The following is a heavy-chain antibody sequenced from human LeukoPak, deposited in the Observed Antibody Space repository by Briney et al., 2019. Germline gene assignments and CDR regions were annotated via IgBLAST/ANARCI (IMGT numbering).Heavy chain of an antibody. V-gene: IGHV3-53*01. D-gene: IGHD1-14*01. CDR1: GFTVSNTY. J-gene: IGHJ4*02. CDR2: IYNVGST. Sequence: GGSLRHSCAASGFTVSNTYMSWIRQAPGKGLEWVSAIYNVGSTSYADPVKGRFTISRDNSKNTLYLQMSSLRAEDTAVYYCALRTDHHRNSGFDYWGQGTLLTVSS. CDR3: ALRTDHHRNSGFDY.